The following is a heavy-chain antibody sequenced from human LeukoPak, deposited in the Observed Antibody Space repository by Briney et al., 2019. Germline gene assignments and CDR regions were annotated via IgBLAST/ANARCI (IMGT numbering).Heavy chain of an antibody. CDR2: IYYSGTT. CDR1: GFSISTNSYY. J-gene: IGHJ4*02. D-gene: IGHD4-17*01. V-gene: IGHV4-39*01. Sequence: SETLSLTRTVSGFSISTNSYYWGWIRQPPGKGLEWIGSIYYSGTTYYNPSLKSRVTISVDTSKNQFSLKLRSVTAADTAVYYCARRGDGDWGLDYWGQGTLVTVFS. CDR3: ARRGDGDWGLDY.